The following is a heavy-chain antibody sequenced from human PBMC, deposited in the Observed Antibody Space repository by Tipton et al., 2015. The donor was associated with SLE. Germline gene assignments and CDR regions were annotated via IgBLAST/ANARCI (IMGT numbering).Heavy chain of an antibody. CDR2: IYNSGST. J-gene: IGHJ3*02. CDR3: ARAPAGSNYGGGAFDI. Sequence: TLSLTCTVSGDSISDYYWSWIRQPPEKGLEWIGYIYNSGSTNYNPSLESRVTISVDTSKNQFSLKLSSVTAADTAVYYCARAPAGSNYGGGAFDIWGQGTMVTVSS. CDR1: GDSISDYY. V-gene: IGHV4-59*08. D-gene: IGHD1-26*01.